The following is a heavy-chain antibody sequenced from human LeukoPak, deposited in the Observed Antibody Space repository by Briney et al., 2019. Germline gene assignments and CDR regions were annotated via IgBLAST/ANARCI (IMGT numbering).Heavy chain of an antibody. Sequence: GGSLRLSCAASGFTLSNTYMSWVRQAPGKGLEWVSLIYSGGSTYYADSVKGRFTISRDNSMNTMFLQMNSLRAEDTAVYYCARVIAARHFDYWGQGTLVTVSS. CDR1: GFTLSNTY. D-gene: IGHD6-6*01. J-gene: IGHJ4*02. CDR2: IYSGGST. CDR3: ARVIAARHFDY. V-gene: IGHV3-66*01.